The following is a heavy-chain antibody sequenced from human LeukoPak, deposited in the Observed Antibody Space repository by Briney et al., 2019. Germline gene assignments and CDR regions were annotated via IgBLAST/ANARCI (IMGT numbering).Heavy chain of an antibody. D-gene: IGHD6-13*01. CDR1: GFTFSSDS. Sequence: GGSLRLSCAASGFTFSSDSMNWLRQAPGKGLEWVSVIYRAGSTYYADSVKGRFTMSRDNSKNTVYLQMDSLRAEDTAVYYCARDRGAAAGNWGQGTLVTVSS. V-gene: IGHV3-53*01. J-gene: IGHJ4*02. CDR2: IYRAGST. CDR3: ARDRGAAAGN.